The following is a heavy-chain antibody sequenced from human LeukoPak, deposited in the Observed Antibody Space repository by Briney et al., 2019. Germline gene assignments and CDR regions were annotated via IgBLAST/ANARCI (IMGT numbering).Heavy chain of an antibody. CDR1: GYMVSDYY. Sequence: ASVTGSCKTSGYMVSDYYMHWVRQAPGQGLEWMGWLRGDTGDTDSPQKFKGRVTMTRDTATNTAYMQLSRLTYDDTAIYFCARVRDKACDYWGQGTLVTVSS. V-gene: IGHV1-2*02. CDR3: ARVRDKACDY. CDR2: LRGDTGDT. J-gene: IGHJ4*02.